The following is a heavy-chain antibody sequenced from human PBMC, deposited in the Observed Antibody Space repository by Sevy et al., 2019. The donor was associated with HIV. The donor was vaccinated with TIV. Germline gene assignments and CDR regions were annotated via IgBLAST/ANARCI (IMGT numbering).Heavy chain of an antibody. J-gene: IGHJ4*02. CDR3: ANGDYYFDY. CDR1: GFTFRTYG. D-gene: IGHD2-21*02. V-gene: IGHV3-30*02. Sequence: GGSLRLSCAASGFTFRTYGMQWVRQAPGKGLEWVAFIRYDGNNKYYTDSVKGRFTISRDNSKNMLYLHMNSLRAEDTAVYYGANGDYYFDYWGQGTLVTVSS. CDR2: IRYDGNNK.